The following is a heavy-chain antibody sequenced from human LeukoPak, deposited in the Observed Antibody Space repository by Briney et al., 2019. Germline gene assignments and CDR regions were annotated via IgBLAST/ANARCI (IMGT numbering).Heavy chain of an antibody. CDR2: IKSKTDGGTT. CDR3: TTEYWGASNY. V-gene: IGHV3-15*01. CDR1: GFTFSSYS. J-gene: IGHJ4*02. Sequence: PGGSLRLSCAASGFTFSSYSMNWVRQAPGKGLDWVGHIKSKTDGGTTDYAAPVKGRFTISRDDSISTLYLEMNSLKAEDTAMYYCTTEYWGASNYWGQGALVTVSS. D-gene: IGHD7-27*01.